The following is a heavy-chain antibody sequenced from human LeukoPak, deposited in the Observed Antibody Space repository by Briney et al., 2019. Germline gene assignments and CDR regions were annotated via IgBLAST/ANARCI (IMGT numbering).Heavy chain of an antibody. CDR3: ARAVRLQFGFDY. CDR2: SSGSTI. J-gene: IGHJ4*02. D-gene: IGHD5-24*01. V-gene: IGHV3-48*03. Sequence: GGSLRLSCAASGFTFSSYEMNWVRQASGKGLEWVSSSGSTIYYADSVKGRFTISRDNAKNSLYLQMNSLRAEDTAVYYCARAVRLQFGFDYWGQGTLVTVSS. CDR1: GFTFSSYE.